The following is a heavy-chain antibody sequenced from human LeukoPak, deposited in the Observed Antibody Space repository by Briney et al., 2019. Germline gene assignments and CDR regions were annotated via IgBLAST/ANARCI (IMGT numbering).Heavy chain of an antibody. Sequence: SETLSLTCAVSGYSISSGYYWGWIRQAPGKGLEWIGSIYHSGSTYYNPSLKSRVTISVDTSKNQFSLKLSSVTAADTAVYYCARKDVRYFDWLSDNWFDPWGQGTLVTVSS. CDR1: GYSISSGYY. J-gene: IGHJ5*02. D-gene: IGHD3-9*01. CDR3: ARKDVRYFDWLSDNWFDP. V-gene: IGHV4-38-2*01. CDR2: IYHSGST.